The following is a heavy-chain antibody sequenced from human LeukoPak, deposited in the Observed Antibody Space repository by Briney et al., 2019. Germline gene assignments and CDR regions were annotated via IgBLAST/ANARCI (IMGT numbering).Heavy chain of an antibody. V-gene: IGHV3-11*01. Sequence: GGSLRLSCAACGFTFSDYYMSWIRQAPGKGLEWVSYISSSGSTIYYADSVKGRFTISRDNAKNSLYLQMNSLRAEDTAVYYCASADVLLWFGESERGATRDYWGQGTLVTVSS. J-gene: IGHJ4*02. CDR2: ISSSGSTI. CDR1: GFTFSDYY. CDR3: ASADVLLWFGESERGATRDY. D-gene: IGHD3-10*01.